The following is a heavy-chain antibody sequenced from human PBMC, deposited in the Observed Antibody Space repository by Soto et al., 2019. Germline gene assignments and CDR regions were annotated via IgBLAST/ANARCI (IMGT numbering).Heavy chain of an antibody. Sequence: QVQLQESGPGLVKPSETLSLTCSISGGSISDYQWNWIRQPPGKGLEWIGYIYYSGRTNYNPSLKSRLPISLDTSSRQFSLRLRSVTAADTAVYYCARMRGLGEISPYWDYWGQGALVTVSS. CDR3: ARMRGLGEISPYWDY. V-gene: IGHV4-59*01. CDR2: IYYSGRT. D-gene: IGHD3-16*01. CDR1: GGSISDYQ. J-gene: IGHJ4*02.